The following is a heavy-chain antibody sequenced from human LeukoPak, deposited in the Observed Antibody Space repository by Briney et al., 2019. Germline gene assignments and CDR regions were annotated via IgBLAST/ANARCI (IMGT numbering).Heavy chain of an antibody. Sequence: GGSLRLSCAASGFTFSSYGMHWVRQAPGKGLEWVAFIRYDGSNKYYADSVKGRFTISRDNSKNTLYLQMNSLRAEGTAVYYCAKDSGFYCSSTSSSDPDYWGQGTLVTVSS. CDR1: GFTFSSYG. CDR2: IRYDGSNK. J-gene: IGHJ4*02. D-gene: IGHD2-2*01. V-gene: IGHV3-30*02. CDR3: AKDSGFYCSSTSSSDPDY.